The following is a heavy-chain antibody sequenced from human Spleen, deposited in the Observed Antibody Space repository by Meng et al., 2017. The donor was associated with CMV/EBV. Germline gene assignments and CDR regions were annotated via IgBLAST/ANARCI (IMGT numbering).Heavy chain of an antibody. J-gene: IGHJ3*02. D-gene: IGHD2-2*01. Sequence: GGSLRLSCKGSGYSFTSYWIGWVRQMSGKGLEWMGIIYPGDSDTRYSPSFQGQVTISADKSISTAYLQWSSLKASDTAMYYCARGGKPAAMGAWGAFDIWGQGTMVTVSS. CDR1: GYSFTSYW. V-gene: IGHV5-51*01. CDR2: IYPGDSDT. CDR3: ARGGKPAAMGAWGAFDI.